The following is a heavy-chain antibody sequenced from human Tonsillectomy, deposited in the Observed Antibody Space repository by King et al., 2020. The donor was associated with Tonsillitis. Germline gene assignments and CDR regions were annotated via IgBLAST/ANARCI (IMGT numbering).Heavy chain of an antibody. D-gene: IGHD5-18*01. CDR2: INPNSGGT. CDR1: GYTFTGYY. J-gene: IGHJ5*02. CDR3: ARXXVXXXYSXPXNWFXP. V-gene: IGHV1-2*02. Sequence: VQLVQSGAEVKKPGASVKVSCKASGYTFTGYYIHWVRQAPGQGLEWMGWINPNSGGTNYAQKFQGRVTMTRDTSITTDYMELSRLRSDDTAVYYCARXXVXXXYSXPXNWFXPWGQXTLVTV.